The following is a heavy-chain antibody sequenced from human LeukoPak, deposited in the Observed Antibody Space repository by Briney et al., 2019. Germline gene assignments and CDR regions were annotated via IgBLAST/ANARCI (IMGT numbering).Heavy chain of an antibody. CDR3: ARGRDYYPNMDV. V-gene: IGHV4-59*01. CDR1: GGSIRSFH. J-gene: IGHJ6*03. Sequence: PWETLSLTCTVSGGSIRSFHWSWVRQPPGKGLEWMGFIYYNGSTNYNPSLKSRLTFSVDASNNQISLNVRSVTAADTAVYYCARGRDYYPNMDVWGTGTTVTVPS. CDR2: IYYNGST.